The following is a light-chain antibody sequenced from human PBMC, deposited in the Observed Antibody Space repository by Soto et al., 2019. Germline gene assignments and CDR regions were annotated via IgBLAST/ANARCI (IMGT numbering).Light chain of an antibody. CDR2: WAS. V-gene: IGKV4-1*01. Sequence: IVMTQSPDSLAVSLGERATINCKSSQSVLYNTKNQNYLAWYQQKPGQPPKLLVYWASTRESGVPDRFSASGSGTDFTLTISSLQAEDVAVYYCQQYYSLPLTFGGGTKVDIK. CDR1: QSVLYNTKNQNY. CDR3: QQYYSLPLT. J-gene: IGKJ4*01.